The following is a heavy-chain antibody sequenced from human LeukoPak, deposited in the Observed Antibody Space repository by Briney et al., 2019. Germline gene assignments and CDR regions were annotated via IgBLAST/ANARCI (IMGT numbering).Heavy chain of an antibody. J-gene: IGHJ5*02. D-gene: IGHD3-3*01. Sequence: GGSLSLSCAASGFTFSSYSMNWVRQAPGQGLEWVSYISSSSSTIYYADSVKGRFTISRDNAKNSLYLQMNSLRAEDTAVYYCARDYDFWSGYNHNWFDPWGQGTLVTVSS. V-gene: IGHV3-48*01. CDR3: ARDYDFWSGYNHNWFDP. CDR1: GFTFSSYS. CDR2: ISSSSSTI.